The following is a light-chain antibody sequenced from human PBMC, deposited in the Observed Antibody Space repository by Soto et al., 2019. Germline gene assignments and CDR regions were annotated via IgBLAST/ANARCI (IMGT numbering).Light chain of an antibody. CDR2: DAS. V-gene: IGKV3-15*01. J-gene: IGKJ4*01. CDR3: QQDDNTPIT. CDR1: QSINSF. Sequence: LSVSPWERSPVSCRASQSINSFLAWYQQKPGQSPRLLIYDASSWATGVPFRFSGRGSGTDFTFSISNLQPEDIATYYCQQDDNTPITFGGGTRVDIK.